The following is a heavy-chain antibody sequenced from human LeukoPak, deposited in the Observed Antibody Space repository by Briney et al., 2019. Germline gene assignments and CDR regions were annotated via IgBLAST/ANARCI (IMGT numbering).Heavy chain of an antibody. CDR2: IIPMFGTA. CDR3: ARDRTLSPRQLVAPEVRNYYYYYYMDV. V-gene: IGHV1-69*13. Sequence: GASVKVSCKASGGTFSSYGISWVRQAPGQRLEWMGGIIPMFGTANYAQKLQGRNTTTADVSTRTAYMELSRLRSDDTAVYYCARDRTLSPRQLVAPEVRNYYYYYYMDVWGKGTTVTVSS. CDR1: GGTFSSYG. D-gene: IGHD6-6*01. J-gene: IGHJ6*03.